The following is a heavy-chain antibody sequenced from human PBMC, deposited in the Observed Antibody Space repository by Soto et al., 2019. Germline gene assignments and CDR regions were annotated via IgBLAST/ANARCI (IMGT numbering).Heavy chain of an antibody. V-gene: IGHV1-2*02. D-gene: IGHD5-12*01. Sequence: QMQLVQSGAEMKKPGASVKVSCKASGYTFKACYLHWVRQVPGRGLEWIGWINPNVGGAKFAPEFQGRVSTTGDTSINTVYLDLSGLTPDDTAVYYCVRALSGWIRSAFDIWGQGTMVTVSS. CDR2: INPNVGGA. CDR1: GYTFKACY. J-gene: IGHJ3*02. CDR3: VRALSGWIRSAFDI.